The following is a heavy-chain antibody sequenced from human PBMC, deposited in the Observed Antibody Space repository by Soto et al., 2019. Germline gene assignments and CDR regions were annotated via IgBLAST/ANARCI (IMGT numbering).Heavy chain of an antibody. CDR3: ARGVTGNSFDY. V-gene: IGHV3-33*01. J-gene: IGHJ4*02. D-gene: IGHD2-21*02. Sequence: QVQLVESGGGVVQPERSLRLSCAASGFTFNNYGMHWVRQAPGKGLEWVTFIWYDGSNKYSADSVKGRFTISRDNSKNTLYLQMNSQRAEDTAVYYCARGVTGNSFDYWGQGTLVTVSS. CDR1: GFTFNNYG. CDR2: IWYDGSNK.